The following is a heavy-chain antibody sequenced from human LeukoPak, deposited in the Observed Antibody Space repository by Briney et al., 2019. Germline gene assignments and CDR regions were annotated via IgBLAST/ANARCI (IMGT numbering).Heavy chain of an antibody. V-gene: IGHV3-9*01. D-gene: IGHD1-26*01. Sequence: GGSLRLSCAASGFTFDDYAMHWVRQAPGKGLEWVSGISWNSGSIGYADSVKGRFTISRDNAKNSLYLQMNSLRAEDTALYYCAKDIRSGLSGSAFDYWGQGTLVTVSS. CDR2: ISWNSGSI. CDR1: GFTFDDYA. J-gene: IGHJ4*02. CDR3: AKDIRSGLSGSAFDY.